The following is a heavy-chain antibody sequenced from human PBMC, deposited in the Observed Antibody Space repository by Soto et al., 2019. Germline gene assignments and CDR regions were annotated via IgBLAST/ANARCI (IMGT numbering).Heavy chain of an antibody. J-gene: IGHJ4*02. CDR2: VRGRDGST. D-gene: IGHD5-12*01. CDR3: AKGAWLDY. V-gene: IGHV3-23*01. CDR1: GFTFTTFD. Sequence: EVQLLESGGGLVQPGASLRLSCAASGFTFTTFDMSWARQAPGKVLEWVSVVRGRDGSTSYADSLKGRFTISKDSSKNTLYLQMNSLRAEDTALYYCAKGAWLDYWGQGTLVTVSS.